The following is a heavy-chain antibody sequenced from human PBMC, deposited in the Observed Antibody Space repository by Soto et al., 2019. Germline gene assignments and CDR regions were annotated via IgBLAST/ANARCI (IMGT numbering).Heavy chain of an antibody. CDR3: ARDRYYYGMDV. J-gene: IGHJ6*02. CDR2: IIPIFGTA. V-gene: IGHV1-69*13. CDR1: GYTLTEIS. Sequence: SVKVSCKISGYTLTEISMHWVRQAPGQGLEWMGGIIPIFGTANYAQKFQGRVTITADESTSTAYMELSSLRSEDTAVYYCARDRYYYGMDVWGQGTTVTVSS.